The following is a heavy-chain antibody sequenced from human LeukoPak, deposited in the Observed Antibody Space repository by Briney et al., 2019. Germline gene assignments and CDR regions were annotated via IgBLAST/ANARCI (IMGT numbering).Heavy chain of an antibody. J-gene: IGHJ4*02. Sequence: GGSLRLSCAASGFTFSTYAMTWVRQAPGKGLEWVSYISSSSSTIYYADSVKGRFTISRDNAKNSLYLQMNSLRAEDTAVYYCARVTIGAARSRNFDYWGQGTLVTVSS. D-gene: IGHD6-13*01. CDR1: GFTFSTYA. V-gene: IGHV3-48*01. CDR3: ARVTIGAARSRNFDY. CDR2: ISSSSSTI.